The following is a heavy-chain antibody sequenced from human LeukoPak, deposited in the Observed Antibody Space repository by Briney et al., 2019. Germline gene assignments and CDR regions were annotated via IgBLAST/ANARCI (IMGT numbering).Heavy chain of an antibody. CDR2: ISGGGGST. CDR3: ATMNLRYFDY. Sequence: GGSLRLSCAASGFSFISYAMNWVRQAPGEGLEWVSTISGGGGSTYYADSVKGRFTISRDNSKTTVYLQLNSLRAEDTAVYYCATMNLRYFDYWGQGTLVTVSS. V-gene: IGHV3-23*01. CDR1: GFSFISYA. J-gene: IGHJ4*02.